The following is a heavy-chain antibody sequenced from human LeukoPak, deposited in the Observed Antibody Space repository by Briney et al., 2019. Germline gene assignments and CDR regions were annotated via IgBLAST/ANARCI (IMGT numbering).Heavy chain of an antibody. V-gene: IGHV4-34*01. CDR3: ARVGEQLEFGY. J-gene: IGHJ4*02. CDR1: GGSFSGYY. D-gene: IGHD6-6*01. CDR2: INHSGST. Sequence: PSETLSLTCALYGGSFSGYYWSWIRQPPGKGLEWIGEINHSGSTFYIPSLKSRVTISVDTSRNQFSLNLNSMTAADTAVFYCARVGEQLEFGYWGQGTLVTVSS.